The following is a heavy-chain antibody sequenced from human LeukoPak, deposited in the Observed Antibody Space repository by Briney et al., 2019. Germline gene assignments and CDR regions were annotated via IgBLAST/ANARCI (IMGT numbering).Heavy chain of an antibody. CDR3: AKDGWYPLDY. J-gene: IGHJ4*02. CDR1: GFTFSSYG. CDR2: IRNDGSNK. V-gene: IGHV3-30*02. Sequence: GGSLRLSCAASGFTFSSYGMHWVRQAPGKGLEWVAFIRNDGSNKYYADSVKGRFTISRDNSKNTLYLQMNSLRAEDTAVYYCAKDGWYPLDYWGQGTLVTVSS. D-gene: IGHD6-19*01.